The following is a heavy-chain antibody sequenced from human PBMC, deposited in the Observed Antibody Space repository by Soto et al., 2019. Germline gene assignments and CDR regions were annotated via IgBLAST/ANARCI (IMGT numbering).Heavy chain of an antibody. CDR3: ARRGQLRYYYYGMDV. Sequence: AESLRISCKVSGDSFTSYWIGWVRQMPGKGLEWMGIIYPGDSDTRYSPSFQGQVTIPADKSISTAYLQWSSLKASDTAMYYCARRGQLRYYYYGMDVWGQGTTVTVSS. D-gene: IGHD5-18*01. J-gene: IGHJ6*02. CDR1: GDSFTSYW. CDR2: IYPGDSDT. V-gene: IGHV5-51*01.